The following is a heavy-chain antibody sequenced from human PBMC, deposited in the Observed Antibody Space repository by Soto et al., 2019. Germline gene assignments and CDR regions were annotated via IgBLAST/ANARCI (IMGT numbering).Heavy chain of an antibody. Sequence: GGSLRLSCATSGFTFSNAWMSWVRQAPGKGLEWVGRIKSKTDGGTTDYAAPVKGRFTISRDDSKNTLYLQMNSLKTEDTAVYYCTTDYKGYYGSGSYPRYYYGMDVWGQGTTVTVS. CDR3: TTDYKGYYGSGSYPRYYYGMDV. D-gene: IGHD3-10*01. J-gene: IGHJ6*02. CDR1: GFTFSNAW. CDR2: IKSKTDGGTT. V-gene: IGHV3-15*01.